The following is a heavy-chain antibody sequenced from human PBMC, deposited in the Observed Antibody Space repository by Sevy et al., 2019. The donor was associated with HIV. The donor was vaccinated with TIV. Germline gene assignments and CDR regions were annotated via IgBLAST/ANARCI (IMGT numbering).Heavy chain of an antibody. D-gene: IGHD6-13*01. CDR2: ISYDGSNK. CDR3: AKDLRRIAAAGDYYYYGMDV. CDR1: GFTFSSYG. J-gene: IGHJ6*02. Sequence: GGSLRLSCAASGFTFSSYGMHWVRQAPGKGLEWVAVISYDGSNKYYADSVKGRFTISRDNSKNTLYLQMNSLRAEDTAVNYGAKDLRRIAAAGDYYYYGMDVWGQGTTVTVSS. V-gene: IGHV3-30*18.